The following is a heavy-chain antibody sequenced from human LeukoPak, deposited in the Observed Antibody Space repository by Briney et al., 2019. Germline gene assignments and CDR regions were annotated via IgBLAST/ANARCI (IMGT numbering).Heavy chain of an antibody. CDR3: ARVSGLGMNEYYQH. D-gene: IGHD3-10*01. V-gene: IGHV3-74*01. CDR1: GFSFADSW. CDR2: INNDGSDT. Sequence: GGSLRLSCAASGFSFADSWMHWVRQAPGKGLVWVSRINNDGSDTRYADSVRGRFTISRDNAKNTLYLQMNSLRAEDTAVYYCARVSGLGMNEYYQHWGQGTLVTVPP. J-gene: IGHJ1*01.